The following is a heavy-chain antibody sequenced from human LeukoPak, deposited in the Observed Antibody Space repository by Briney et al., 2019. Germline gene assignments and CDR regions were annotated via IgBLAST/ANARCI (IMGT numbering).Heavy chain of an antibody. CDR3: ARVGAITMIVVVTYDAFDI. J-gene: IGHJ3*02. CDR2: IYYSGST. V-gene: IGHV4-39*06. D-gene: IGHD3-22*01. CDR1: GGSISSSSYY. Sequence: SETLSLTCTVSGGSISSSSYYWGWIRQPPGKGLEWIGSIYYSGSTYYNPSLKSRVTMSVDTSKNQFPLKLSSVTAADTAVYYCARVGAITMIVVVTYDAFDIWGQGTMVTVSS.